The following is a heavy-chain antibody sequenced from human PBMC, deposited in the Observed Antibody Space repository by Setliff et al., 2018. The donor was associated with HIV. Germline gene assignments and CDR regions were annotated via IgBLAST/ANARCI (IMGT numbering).Heavy chain of an antibody. CDR2: INANSGHT. V-gene: IGHV1-18*01. J-gene: IGHJ6*04. D-gene: IGHD3-16*01. Sequence: EASVKVSCKASGYTFTSYGVTWVRQAPGQGLEWMGWINANSGHTNYAQKFQDRVTITADTSSTTAYMELSSLRSDDTAVYYCARDWNYVVDVWGKGTTVTVSS. CDR3: ARDWNYVVDV. CDR1: GYTFTSYG.